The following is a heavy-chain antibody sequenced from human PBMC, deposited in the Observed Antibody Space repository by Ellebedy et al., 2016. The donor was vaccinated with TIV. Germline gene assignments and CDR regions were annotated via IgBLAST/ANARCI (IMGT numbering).Heavy chain of an antibody. CDR2: ISNTGGSK. V-gene: IGHV3-74*01. CDR1: GFTFSTYS. J-gene: IGHJ4*02. CDR3: ARDYASG. Sequence: GESLKISCAASGFTFSTYSMYWVRQAPGKGLVWVSRISNTGGSKTYADSVKGRFTISRDNANNTVDLQMNSLRAEDTAVYYCARDYASGWGQGTLVTVSS. D-gene: IGHD3-16*01.